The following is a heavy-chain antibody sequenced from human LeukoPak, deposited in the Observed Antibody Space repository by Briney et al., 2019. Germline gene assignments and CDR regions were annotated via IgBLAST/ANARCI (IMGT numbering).Heavy chain of an antibody. J-gene: IGHJ4*02. D-gene: IGHD3-3*01. CDR1: GGSSIGYY. V-gene: IGHV4-34*01. Sequence: WETLSLTCAVYGGSSIGYYWSWIRQSPGKGLEWIGEITQSTGTTNFNPALKSRVALSIDTSKNQISLHLSSVTAADTAVYYCARGDHYESWSDYHTQAGYFFDYLAQGTLISVSS. CDR3: ARGDHYESWSDYHTQAGYFFDY. CDR2: ITQSTGTT.